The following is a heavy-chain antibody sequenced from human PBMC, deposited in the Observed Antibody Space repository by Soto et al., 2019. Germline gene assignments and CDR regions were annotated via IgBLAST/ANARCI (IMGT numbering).Heavy chain of an antibody. D-gene: IGHD4-17*01. CDR3: ARGPTATVTTDYYYYGMDV. Sequence: QVQLVQSGAEVKKPGSSVKVSCKASGGTFSSYASSWVRQAPGQGLEWMGGIIPIFGTANYAQKFQGRVTITADESTSTAYMELSSLRSEDTAVYYCARGPTATVTTDYYYYGMDVWGQGTTVTVSS. CDR1: GGTFSSYA. CDR2: IIPIFGTA. J-gene: IGHJ6*02. V-gene: IGHV1-69*12.